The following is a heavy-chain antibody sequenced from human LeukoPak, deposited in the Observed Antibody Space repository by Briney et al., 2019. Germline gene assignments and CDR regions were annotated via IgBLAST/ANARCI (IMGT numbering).Heavy chain of an antibody. CDR3: AKDRGYYGSGSYKEYFQH. CDR2: INSDGSST. CDR1: GFTFSSYW. Sequence: PGGSLRLSCAASGFTFSSYWMHWVRQAPGKGLVWVSRINSDGSSTTYTHSVKGRFTVSRDNAKNTLYLQMNSLRAEDTAVYYCAKDRGYYGSGSYKEYFQHWGQGTLVTVSS. D-gene: IGHD3-10*01. J-gene: IGHJ1*01. V-gene: IGHV3-74*03.